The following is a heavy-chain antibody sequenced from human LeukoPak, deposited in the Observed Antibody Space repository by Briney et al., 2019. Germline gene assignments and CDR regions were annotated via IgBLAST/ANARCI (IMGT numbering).Heavy chain of an antibody. V-gene: IGHV3-23*01. CDR3: AKEDGDYVITHWFDP. CDR1: GFTFSSYA. D-gene: IGHD4-17*01. CDR2: ISGSGGST. J-gene: IGHJ5*02. Sequence: GGSLRLPCAASGFTFSSYAMSWVRQAPGKGLEWVSAISGSGGSTYYADSVKGRFTISRDNSKNTLYLQMNSLRAEDTAVYYCAKEDGDYVITHWFDPWGQGTLVTVSS.